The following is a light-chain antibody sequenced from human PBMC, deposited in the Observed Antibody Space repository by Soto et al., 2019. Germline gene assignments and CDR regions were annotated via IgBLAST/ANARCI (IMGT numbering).Light chain of an antibody. CDR2: WAS. Sequence: DIVMTQSPESLSVSLGERATINCKSSQSVLHSSNNLNYLAWYQQKPGQPPKLLIYWASTRESGVPDRFSGSGSGTDFTLTISSLQAEDVAVYHCQQYYSTMYTFGQGTKLEIK. J-gene: IGKJ2*01. CDR3: QQYYSTMYT. V-gene: IGKV4-1*01. CDR1: QSVLHSSNNLNY.